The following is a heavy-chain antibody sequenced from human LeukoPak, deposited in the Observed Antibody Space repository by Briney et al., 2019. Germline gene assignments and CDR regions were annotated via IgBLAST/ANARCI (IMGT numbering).Heavy chain of an antibody. CDR1: GGSISSGGYS. V-gene: IGHV4-30-2*01. CDR2: IYHSGST. J-gene: IGHJ4*02. Sequence: SETLSLTCAVSGGSISSGGYSWGWIRQPPGKGLEWIGYIYHSGSTYYNPSLKSRVTISVDRSKNQFSLKLSSVTAADTAVYYCARETHYGDYVDYSDYWGQGTLVTVSS. D-gene: IGHD4-17*01. CDR3: ARETHYGDYVDYSDY.